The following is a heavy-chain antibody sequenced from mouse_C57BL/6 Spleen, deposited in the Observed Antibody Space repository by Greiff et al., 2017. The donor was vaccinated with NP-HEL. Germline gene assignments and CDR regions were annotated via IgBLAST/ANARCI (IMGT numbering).Heavy chain of an antibody. D-gene: IGHD4-1*01. Sequence: QVHVKQSGPELVKPGASVKISCKASGYAFSSSWMNWVKQRPGKGLEWIGRIYPGDGDTNYNGKFKGKATLTADKSSSTAYMQLSSLTSEDSAVYFCARSTLTGQHYYAMDYWGQGTSVTVSS. CDR2: IYPGDGDT. J-gene: IGHJ4*01. CDR1: GYAFSSSW. CDR3: ARSTLTGQHYYAMDY. V-gene: IGHV1-82*01.